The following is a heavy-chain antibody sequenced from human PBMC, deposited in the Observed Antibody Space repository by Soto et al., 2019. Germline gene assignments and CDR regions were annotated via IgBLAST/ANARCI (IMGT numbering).Heavy chain of an antibody. V-gene: IGHV3-23*01. D-gene: IGHD7-27*01. Sequence: EVQLFESGGDLEHPGGSLRLSCSASGFAFSSYPMSWVSQAPGKGLEWVSTIRTSVGSTYYADSVKGRFTISRDNSKNTLYLQMNSLRAEDTAVYHCAKALQLGGGAFDIWGQGTMVTVSS. CDR3: AKALQLGGGAFDI. J-gene: IGHJ3*02. CDR2: IRTSVGST. CDR1: GFAFSSYP.